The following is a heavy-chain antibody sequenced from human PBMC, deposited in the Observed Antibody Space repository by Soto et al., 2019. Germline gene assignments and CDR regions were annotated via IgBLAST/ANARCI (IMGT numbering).Heavy chain of an antibody. J-gene: IGHJ4*02. CDR3: ATDPNGYIWGSYRYDPLDY. CDR2: ISGSGGST. D-gene: IGHD3-16*02. Sequence: PGGSLRLSCAASGFTFSSYAMSWVRQAPGKELEWVSAISGSGGSTYYADSVKGRFTISRDNSKNTLYLQMNSLRAEDTAVYYCATDPNGYIWGSYRYDPLDYWGQGTLVTVSS. V-gene: IGHV3-23*01. CDR1: GFTFSSYA.